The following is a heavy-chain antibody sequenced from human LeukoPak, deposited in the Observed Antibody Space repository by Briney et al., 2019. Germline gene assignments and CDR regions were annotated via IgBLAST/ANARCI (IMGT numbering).Heavy chain of an antibody. V-gene: IGHV4-39*05. J-gene: IGHJ6*02. CDR3: EKDTHSDV. D-gene: IGHD2-15*01. CDR2: IHHNGNT. CDR1: GGSISTSDFY. Sequence: KTSGTPSLTCTVSGGSISTSDFYGGWVRQPPGKGLEWIGNIHHNGNTYFNPFLKSRVTISADMSKNQLSLTLSSVTAADTAVYYCEKDTHSDVWGQGTTVSVSS.